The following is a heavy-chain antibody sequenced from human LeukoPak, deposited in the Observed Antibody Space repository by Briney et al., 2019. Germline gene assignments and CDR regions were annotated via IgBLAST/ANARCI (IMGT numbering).Heavy chain of an antibody. CDR1: GLTFDDYG. J-gene: IGHJ4*02. Sequence: GGSLRLSCAASGLTFDDYGMSWVRQAPGKGLEWVSGINWNGGSTGYADSVKGRFTISRDNAKNSLYLQMNSLRAEDTALYYCARDSYDILTGYYNVDYWCQGTVATVSS. CDR2: INWNGGST. D-gene: IGHD3-9*01. CDR3: ARDSYDILTGYYNVDY. V-gene: IGHV3-20*04.